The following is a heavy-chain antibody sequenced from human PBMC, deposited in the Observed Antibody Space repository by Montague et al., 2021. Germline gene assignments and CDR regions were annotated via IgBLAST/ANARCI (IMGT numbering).Heavy chain of an antibody. Sequence: SETLSLTCAVYGGSLSGHIWNWIRQPPGRDLEWIGQISHTGSTSYNPSLKSRVTMSVDTSENHVSLRLSSVTAADTAVYYCTRGEVAVNGIDYWGQGALVTVSS. V-gene: IGHV4-34*01. CDR3: TRGEVAVNGIDY. CDR1: GGSLSGHI. D-gene: IGHD6-19*01. CDR2: ISHTGST. J-gene: IGHJ4*02.